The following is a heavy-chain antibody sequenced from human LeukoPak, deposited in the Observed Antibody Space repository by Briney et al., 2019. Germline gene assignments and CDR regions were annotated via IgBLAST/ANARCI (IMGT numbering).Heavy chain of an antibody. D-gene: IGHD7-27*01. CDR2: MSSSGRTI. CDR1: GFIFSDYH. V-gene: IGHV3-11*04. Sequence: GGSLRLSCAASGFIFSDYHMTWIRQAPGKGLEWVSYMSSSGRTIYYADSVKGRFTISRDNAKNSLYLQMNSLRAEDTAVYYCARGRYLGDYFDYWGQGTLVTVSS. J-gene: IGHJ4*02. CDR3: ARGRYLGDYFDY.